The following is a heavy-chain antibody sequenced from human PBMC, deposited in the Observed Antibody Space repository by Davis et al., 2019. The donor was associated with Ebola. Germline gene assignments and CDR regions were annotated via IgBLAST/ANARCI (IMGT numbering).Heavy chain of an antibody. CDR3: AREGITIFGVVMGGAFDI. V-gene: IGHV4-59*01. D-gene: IGHD3-3*01. Sequence: MPSETLSLTCTVSGGSISSYYWSWIRQPPGKGLEWIGYIYYSGSTNYNPSLKSRVTISVDTSKNQFSLKLSSVTAADTAVYYCAREGITIFGVVMGGAFDIWGQGTMVTVSS. CDR2: IYYSGST. J-gene: IGHJ3*02. CDR1: GGSISSYY.